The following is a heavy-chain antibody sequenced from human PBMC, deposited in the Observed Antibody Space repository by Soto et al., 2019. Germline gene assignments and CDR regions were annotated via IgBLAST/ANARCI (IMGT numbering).Heavy chain of an antibody. V-gene: IGHV3-30*18. CDR3: ANGEYYDPITGNEPFDY. CDR1: GFSFRNYG. CDR2: TTFDGSAK. Sequence: GGSLRLSCGASGFSFRNYGMHWVRQAPGKGLEWVAVTTFDGSAKYYADSVRGRFTISRDNSRSTLYLQMNSLTVEDTAMYYCANGEYYDPITGNEPFDYWGQGTLVTVSS. D-gene: IGHD3-3*01. J-gene: IGHJ4*02.